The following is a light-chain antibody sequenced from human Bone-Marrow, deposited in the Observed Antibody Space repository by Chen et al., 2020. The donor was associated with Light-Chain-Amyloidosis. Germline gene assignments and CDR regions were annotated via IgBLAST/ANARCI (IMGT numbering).Light chain of an antibody. CDR1: NIVRYS. V-gene: IGLV3-21*02. CDR3: QVWDSNSDQVV. CDR2: DDT. Sequence: SYVLTQPPSASVAPGQTASITCGGNNIVRYSVHWYQQKPGQAPALVVCDDTDRPSGIPERFSGSNSGDTATLTISRVEAGDEADFYCQVWDSNSDQVVFGGGTKLTVL. J-gene: IGLJ2*01.